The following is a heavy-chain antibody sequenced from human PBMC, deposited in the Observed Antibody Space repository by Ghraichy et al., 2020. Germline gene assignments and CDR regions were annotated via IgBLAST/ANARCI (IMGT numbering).Heavy chain of an antibody. Sequence: GGSLRLSCAASGFTFSSYSMNWVRQAPGKGLEWVSSISSSSSYIYYADSVKGRFTISRDNAKNSLYLQMNSLRAEDTAVYYCAREGGSYYYDSSGYYSPDAFDIWGQGTMVTVSS. D-gene: IGHD3-22*01. J-gene: IGHJ3*02. CDR1: GFTFSSYS. CDR2: ISSSSSYI. CDR3: AREGGSYYYDSSGYYSPDAFDI. V-gene: IGHV3-21*01.